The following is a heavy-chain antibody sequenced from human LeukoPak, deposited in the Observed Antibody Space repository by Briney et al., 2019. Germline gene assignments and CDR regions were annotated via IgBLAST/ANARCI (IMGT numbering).Heavy chain of an antibody. D-gene: IGHD5-24*01. CDR2: ISHDGII. V-gene: IGHV3-74*01. Sequence: PGGSLRLSCETAGFTFSSYVMHWVRRTPGKGLVWVSRISHDGIISYADSVKGRFTISRDNAKNTLILHMNSLRVEDTAVYYCARDWVYKIDYWGRGTLVTASS. J-gene: IGHJ4*02. CDR3: ARDWVYKIDY. CDR1: GFTFSSYV.